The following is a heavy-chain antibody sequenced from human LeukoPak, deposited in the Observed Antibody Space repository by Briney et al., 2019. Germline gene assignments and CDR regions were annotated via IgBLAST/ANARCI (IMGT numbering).Heavy chain of an antibody. D-gene: IGHD6-19*01. CDR3: TRVTGVGSGWFPNWFDP. CDR2: IRSKAYGGTT. CDR1: GFTFGDYA. Sequence: PGGSLRLSCPASGFTFGDYAMSWFRQAPGKGLEWVGCIRSKAYGGTTEYAASVKGRFTISRDDSKSIAYPQMNSLRTEDTAVYYCTRVTGVGSGWFPNWFDPWGQGTLVTVSS. J-gene: IGHJ5*02. V-gene: IGHV3-49*03.